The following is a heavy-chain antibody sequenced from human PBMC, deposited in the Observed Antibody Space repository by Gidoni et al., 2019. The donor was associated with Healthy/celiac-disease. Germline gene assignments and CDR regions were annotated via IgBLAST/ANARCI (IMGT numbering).Heavy chain of an antibody. V-gene: IGHV3-23*01. J-gene: IGHJ2*01. Sequence: GRFTISRDNSKNTLYLQMNSLRAEDTAVYYCAKIPSGWYFDLWGRGTLVTVSS. D-gene: IGHD6-25*01. CDR3: AKIPSGWYFDL.